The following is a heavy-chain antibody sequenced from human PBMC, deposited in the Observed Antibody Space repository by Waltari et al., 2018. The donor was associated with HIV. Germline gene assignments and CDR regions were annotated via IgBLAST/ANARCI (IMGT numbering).Heavy chain of an antibody. CDR1: GFTFSNYA. Sequence: EVQLLESGGGLVQPGGSLRLSCAASGFTFSNYAINWVRQAPGKGLGWVSAISGRGGSTHYADSVKGRFSSSRDNSKNTLYLQMNSLRPEDTAIYYCAKGGRAVAGNWFDPWGQGTLVTVSS. J-gene: IGHJ5*02. CDR2: ISGRGGST. V-gene: IGHV3-23*01. D-gene: IGHD6-19*01. CDR3: AKGGRAVAGNWFDP.